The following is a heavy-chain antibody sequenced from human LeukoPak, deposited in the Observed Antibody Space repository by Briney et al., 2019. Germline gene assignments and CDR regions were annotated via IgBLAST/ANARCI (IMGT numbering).Heavy chain of an antibody. V-gene: IGHV1-2*04. Sequence: ASVKVSCKASGYTLTGYYMHWVRQAPGQELEWMGWINPNSGGTNYAQKFQGWVTMTRDTSISTAYMELSRLRSDDTAVYYCARDHFLAAAGTGIGYWGQGTLVTVSS. D-gene: IGHD6-13*01. CDR2: INPNSGGT. CDR1: GYTLTGYY. CDR3: ARDHFLAAAGTGIGY. J-gene: IGHJ4*02.